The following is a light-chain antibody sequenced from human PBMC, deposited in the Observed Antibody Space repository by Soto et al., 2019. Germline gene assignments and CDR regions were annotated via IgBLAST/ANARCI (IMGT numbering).Light chain of an antibody. J-gene: IGKJ4*01. CDR2: AVS. CDR1: QGISSY. CDR3: QQLNSYRLT. Sequence: DIQLTQSPSFLSASVGDRVTITCRASQGISSYFAWDQQKPGKAPKLLIYAVSTLQSGVPSRFSSSAAGTEFTLTISSLQHEDFATYYCQQLNSYRLTFGGGTKVQIK. V-gene: IGKV1-9*01.